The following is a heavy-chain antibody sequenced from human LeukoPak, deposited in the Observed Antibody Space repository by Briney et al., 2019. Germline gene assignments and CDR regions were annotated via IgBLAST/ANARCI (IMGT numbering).Heavy chain of an antibody. CDR1: GFTVSSNY. J-gene: IGHJ6*02. CDR3: AWNYGMDV. D-gene: IGHD1-1*01. CDR2: IYSNNIT. V-gene: IGHV3-53*01. Sequence: GGSLRLSCAASGFTVSSNYMSWVRQAPGKGLEWVSVIYSNNITYYADSVKGRFTISRDNSKNTLYLQMNSLRAEDTAVYYCAWNYGMDVWGQGTTVTVSS.